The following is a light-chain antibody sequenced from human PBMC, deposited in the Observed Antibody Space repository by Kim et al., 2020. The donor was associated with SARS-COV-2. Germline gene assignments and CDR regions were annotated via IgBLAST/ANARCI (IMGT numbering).Light chain of an antibody. V-gene: IGKV1-12*01. Sequence: DIQMTQSPSSVSASVGDRVTIACRATPGIGSYIAWYQQKPGKAPRLLIYGASSLQSGVPSRFSGSGSGTDFTLTISGLQPEDVATYYCQQGNSFPLTFGGGTKVDIK. CDR1: PGIGSY. CDR3: QQGNSFPLT. J-gene: IGKJ4*01. CDR2: GAS.